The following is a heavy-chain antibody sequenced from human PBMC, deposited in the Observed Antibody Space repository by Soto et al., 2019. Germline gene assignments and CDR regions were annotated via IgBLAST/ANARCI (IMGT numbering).Heavy chain of an antibody. V-gene: IGHV6-1*01. D-gene: IGHD3-3*01. CDR2: TYYRSKWYN. Sequence: SQTLSLTCAISGDSVSSNSAAWNWIRQSPSRGLEWLGRTYYRSKWYNDYAVSVKSRITVNPDTSKNQFSLQLNSVTPEDTAVYYCARERFITIFGVVIGPHFWGMDVWGQGTTVTVSS. CDR1: GDSVSSNSAA. CDR3: ARERFITIFGVVIGPHFWGMDV. J-gene: IGHJ6*02.